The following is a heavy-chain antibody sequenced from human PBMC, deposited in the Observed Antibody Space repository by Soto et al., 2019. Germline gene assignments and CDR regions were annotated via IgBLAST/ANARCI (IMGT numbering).Heavy chain of an antibody. V-gene: IGHV3-23*01. J-gene: IGHJ4*02. CDR2: ISASGGST. CDR1: GVTFSNYV. D-gene: IGHD5-12*01. Sequence: EVQLLDSGGGLVQPGGSLRLSCAASGVTFSNYVMNWVRQAPGKGLDWVSAISASGGSTYYADSVKGRFTISRDNSKNTLYLQMSSLRADDTAVYYCAKGPLGSGYDRDYWGKGTLVTVSS. CDR3: AKGPLGSGYDRDY.